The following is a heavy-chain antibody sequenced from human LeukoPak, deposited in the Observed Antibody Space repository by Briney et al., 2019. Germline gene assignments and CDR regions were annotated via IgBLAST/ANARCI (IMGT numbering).Heavy chain of an antibody. J-gene: IGHJ4*02. CDR2: IYSGGST. Sequence: PGGSLRLSCAASGFTFSSYSMNWVRQAPGKGLEWVSLIYSGGSTYYADSVKGRFTISRDNSKNTLYLQMNSLRAEDTAVYYCARGGVYSYGNYFDYWGQGTLVIVSS. D-gene: IGHD5-18*01. V-gene: IGHV3-66*01. CDR3: ARGGVYSYGNYFDY. CDR1: GFTFSSYS.